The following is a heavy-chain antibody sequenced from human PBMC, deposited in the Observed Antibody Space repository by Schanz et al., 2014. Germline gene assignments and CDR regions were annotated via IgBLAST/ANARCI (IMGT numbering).Heavy chain of an antibody. CDR2: IGGSGGST. CDR3: ARDRSNNFDY. CDR1: GFTFSSYL. V-gene: IGHV3-23*04. Sequence: EVQLVESGGGLVQPGGSLTLSCAASGFTFSSYLMSWVRQAPGKGLEWVSGIGGSGGSTDYADSVKGRFTISRDNSKNTVHLQMNSLRAEDTALYYCARDRSNNFDYWGQGTLVTVSS. J-gene: IGHJ4*02. D-gene: IGHD2-2*01.